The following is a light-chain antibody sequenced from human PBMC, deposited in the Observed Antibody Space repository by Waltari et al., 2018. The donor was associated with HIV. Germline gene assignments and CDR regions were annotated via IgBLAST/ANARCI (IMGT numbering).Light chain of an antibody. V-gene: IGKV3-20*01. CDR2: GAS. Sequence: EIVLTQSPGTLSLSPGERATLSCRASQSVSSSYLAWYQQKPGQAPRLLIDGASSRATGIPDSFSGSGSGTDFTLTISRLEPEDFAVYYCQQYGSSPETFGQGTKVEIK. CDR1: QSVSSSY. J-gene: IGKJ1*01. CDR3: QQYGSSPET.